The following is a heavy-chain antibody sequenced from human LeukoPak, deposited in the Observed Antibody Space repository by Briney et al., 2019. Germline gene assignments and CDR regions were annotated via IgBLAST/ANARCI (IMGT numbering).Heavy chain of an antibody. J-gene: IGHJ4*02. CDR2: IRSKANNYAT. CDR3: ARDKPQGSGDGAFDY. D-gene: IGHD4-17*01. V-gene: IGHV3-73*01. Sequence: GGSLRLSCAASGFTFSGSAMHWVRQASGKGLEWAGRIRSKANNYATAYAASVKGRLTISRDDSKNTAYLQMNSLRAEDTAVYYCARDKPQGSGDGAFDYWGQGTLVTVSS. CDR1: GFTFSGSA.